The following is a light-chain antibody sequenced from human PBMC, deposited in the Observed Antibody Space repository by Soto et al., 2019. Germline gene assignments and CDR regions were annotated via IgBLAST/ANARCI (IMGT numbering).Light chain of an antibody. V-gene: IGKV1-17*01. CDR2: AAT. CDR3: LQHYYFPYT. J-gene: IGKJ2*01. CDR1: QGIRND. Sequence: DIQLTQSPSSLSASVGDRVTITCRASQGIRNDLGWYQQKPGKAPKRLIFAATTLQSGTPSRFSGSESATEFTLTISSLQPEDFATYFCLQHYYFPYTFGQGTKVDIK.